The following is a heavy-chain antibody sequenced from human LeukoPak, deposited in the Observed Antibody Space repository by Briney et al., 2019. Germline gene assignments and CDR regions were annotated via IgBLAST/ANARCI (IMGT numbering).Heavy chain of an antibody. V-gene: IGHV3-7*05. CDR2: INQDGREK. Sequence: PGGSLRLSCSASGFIFSNYWMSWVRQAPGKGLEWVANINQDGREKYYVDSVKGRFTISRDNAKNSLSLQMNSLRAEDTALYYCARVKSYGDSEDYWGQGTLVTVSS. D-gene: IGHD4-17*01. CDR1: GFIFSNYW. J-gene: IGHJ4*02. CDR3: ARVKSYGDSEDY.